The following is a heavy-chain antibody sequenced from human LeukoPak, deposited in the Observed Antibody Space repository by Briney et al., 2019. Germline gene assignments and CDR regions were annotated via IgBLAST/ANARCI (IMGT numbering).Heavy chain of an antibody. J-gene: IGHJ3*02. CDR2: ISGSGGST. Sequence: GGSLRLSCAASGFTFSSYAMSWVRQARGKGLEWVSAISGSGGSTYYADSVKGRFTISRDNSKNTLYLQMNSLRAEDTAVYYCAKKGGRDGYSDAFDIWGQGTMVTVSS. V-gene: IGHV3-23*01. D-gene: IGHD5-24*01. CDR1: GFTFSSYA. CDR3: AKKGGRDGYSDAFDI.